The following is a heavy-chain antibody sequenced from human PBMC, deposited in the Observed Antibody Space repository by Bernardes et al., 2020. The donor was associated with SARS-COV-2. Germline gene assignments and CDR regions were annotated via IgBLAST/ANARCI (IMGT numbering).Heavy chain of an antibody. CDR3: AFLPRASFYEYPPDH. CDR1: GYTFSDHA. D-gene: IGHD3-16*01. V-gene: IGHV1-3*01. J-gene: IGHJ4*02. Sequence: ASVKVSCKASGYTFSDHAIHWVRQAPGQRFEWMGWINAGNGNTKYSQKFQVRITITRDASASTVYMELSSLRSEDTAVYYCAFLPRASFYEYPPDHWGQGTLVTVSS. CDR2: INAGNGNT.